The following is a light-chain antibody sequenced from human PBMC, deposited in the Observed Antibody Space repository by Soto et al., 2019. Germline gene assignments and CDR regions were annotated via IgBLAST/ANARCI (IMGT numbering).Light chain of an antibody. CDR1: QSVSSSS. CDR2: GTS. CDR3: QQSGNSRWT. J-gene: IGKJ1*01. Sequence: EIVLTQSPDTLSLSPGERATLSCRARQSVSSSSLAWYQQTPGQAPRLLIYGTSNMSTGIPDRFSGSGSGTDFTLTISRLEPDDFAVYYCQQSGNSRWTFGQGTKVDIK. V-gene: IGKV3-20*01.